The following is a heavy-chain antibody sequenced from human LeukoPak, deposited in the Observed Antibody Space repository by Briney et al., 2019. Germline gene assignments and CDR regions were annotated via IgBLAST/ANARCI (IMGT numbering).Heavy chain of an antibody. CDR1: GGSISSYY. CDR3: AMAGGSGTYYVDY. J-gene: IGHJ4*02. CDR2: IYYSGST. V-gene: IGHV4-59*01. Sequence: SETLSLTCTVSGGSISSYYWSWIRQPPGKGLELIGYIYYSGSTNYNPSLKSRVTISLDTSKNQFSLKLSSVTAADTAVYYCAMAGGSGTYYVDYWGQGTLVTVSS. D-gene: IGHD3-10*01.